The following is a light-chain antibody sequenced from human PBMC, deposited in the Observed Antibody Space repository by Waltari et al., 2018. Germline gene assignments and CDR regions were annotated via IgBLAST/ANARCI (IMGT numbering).Light chain of an antibody. V-gene: IGKV1-5*03. CDR1: QSISSW. J-gene: IGKJ1*01. CDR3: QQYNSYWRT. Sequence: DNQMNQSPSTLSAYVGDRVTLTCRASQSISSWLAWYQQKPGKAPNLLIYKASSLESGVPSRFSGSGSGTEFTLTISSLQPDDFATYYCQQYNSYWRTFGQGTKVEIK. CDR2: KAS.